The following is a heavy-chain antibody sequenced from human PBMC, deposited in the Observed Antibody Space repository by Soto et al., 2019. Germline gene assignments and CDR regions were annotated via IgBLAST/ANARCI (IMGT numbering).Heavy chain of an antibody. Sequence: GGSLRLSCAASGFTFYSYAMHWVRQAPGKGLEWVAVISYDGSNKYYADSVKGRFTISRDSSKNMLYLQMNSLRAEDTAVYYCAKEDSSSWHYYYGMDVWGQGTTVTVSS. CDR2: ISYDGSNK. V-gene: IGHV3-30*04. J-gene: IGHJ6*02. CDR3: AKEDSSSWHYYYGMDV. D-gene: IGHD6-13*01. CDR1: GFTFYSYA.